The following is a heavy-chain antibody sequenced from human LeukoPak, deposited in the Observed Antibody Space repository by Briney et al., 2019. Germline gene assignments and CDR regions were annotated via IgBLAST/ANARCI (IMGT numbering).Heavy chain of an antibody. Sequence: PSETLSLTCTVSGGSISSSSYYWGWIRQPPGKGLEWIGSIYYSGSTYYNPSLKSRVTISVDTSKNQFSLKLSSVTAADTAVYYCARRGRVGIVVVPAAKTSFHFDYWGQGTLVTVSS. J-gene: IGHJ4*02. CDR1: GGSISSSSYY. CDR2: IYYSGST. D-gene: IGHD2-2*01. V-gene: IGHV4-39*01. CDR3: ARRGRVGIVVVPAAKTSFHFDY.